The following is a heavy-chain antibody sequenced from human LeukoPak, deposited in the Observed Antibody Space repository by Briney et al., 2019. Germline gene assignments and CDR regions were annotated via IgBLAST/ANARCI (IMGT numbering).Heavy chain of an antibody. D-gene: IGHD1-26*01. V-gene: IGHV3-21*01. J-gene: IGHJ3*02. CDR2: INVITGYI. CDR1: GFSFENYN. CDR3: ARDRSGSSSVDDAFDI. Sequence: PGGSLRLSCAASGFSFENYNMNWVRQAPGKGLEWAAYINVITGYIYYADSLKGRFTISRDNAKKSLFLEMNSLSVEDTAVYYCARDRSGSSSVDDAFDIWGQGIMVTVSS.